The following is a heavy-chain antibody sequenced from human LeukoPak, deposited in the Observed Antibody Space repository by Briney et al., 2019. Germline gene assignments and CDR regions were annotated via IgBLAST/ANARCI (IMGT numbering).Heavy chain of an antibody. Sequence: ASVKVSCKVSGYTLTELSLHWVRQAPGKGLEWMGRFDPEDGETIYARKFQGRVTMTEDTSTDTAYMELSSLRSEDTAVYYCASVRANHYYYYYGMDVWGQGTTVTVSS. D-gene: IGHD3-10*01. CDR3: ASVRANHYYYYYGMDV. CDR2: FDPEDGET. V-gene: IGHV1-24*01. J-gene: IGHJ6*02. CDR1: GYTLTELS.